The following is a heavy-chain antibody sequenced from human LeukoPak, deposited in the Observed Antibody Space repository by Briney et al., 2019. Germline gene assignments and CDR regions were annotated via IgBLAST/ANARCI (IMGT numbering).Heavy chain of an antibody. V-gene: IGHV3-74*01. J-gene: IGHJ6*02. CDR3: ARDYGRSRDYGMDV. CDR2: INSDGSST. CDR1: GFTFSNYW. D-gene: IGHD3-10*01. Sequence: PGGSLRLSSAASGFTFSNYWMHWVRQAPGKGLVWVSRINSDGSSTTYADSVKGRFTISRDNAKNTLYLQMNSLRAEDTAVYYCARDYGRSRDYGMDVWGQGTTVTVSS.